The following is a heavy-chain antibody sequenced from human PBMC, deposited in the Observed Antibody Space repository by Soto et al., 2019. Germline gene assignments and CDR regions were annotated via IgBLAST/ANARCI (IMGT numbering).Heavy chain of an antibody. J-gene: IGHJ4*02. V-gene: IGHV3-21*01. CDR2: ISSSSSYI. CDR3: ARDLVVAAPFDY. D-gene: IGHD2-15*01. Sequence: EVQLVESGGGLVQPGGSLRLSCAASGFTFSSYSMNWVRQAPGKGLEWVSSISSSSSYIYYADSVKGRFTISRDNAKNSLYLQMNSLRAEDTAVYYCARDLVVAAPFDYWGQGTLVTVSS. CDR1: GFTFSSYS.